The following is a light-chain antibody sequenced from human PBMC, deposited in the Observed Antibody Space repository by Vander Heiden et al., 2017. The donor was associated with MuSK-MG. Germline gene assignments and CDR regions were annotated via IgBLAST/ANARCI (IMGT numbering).Light chain of an antibody. Sequence: IGFTQSPGTLLLPPGVAATLSCTASPSVSTSYLAWYQTRPGQATRLVIYGASSRATGITDRFSGSESETDFTLTISRLEPEDFAVYYCLQYGSVLPAYTFGQGTKMQIK. V-gene: IGKV3-20*01. CDR1: PSVSTSY. CDR2: GAS. CDR3: LQYGSVLPAYT. J-gene: IGKJ2*01.